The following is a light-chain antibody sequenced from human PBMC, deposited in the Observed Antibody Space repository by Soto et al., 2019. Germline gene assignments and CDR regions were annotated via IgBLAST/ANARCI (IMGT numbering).Light chain of an antibody. CDR2: KAS. V-gene: IGKV1-5*03. J-gene: IGKJ1*01. Sequence: DIQMTQSPSTLSASKGDRVTITCRASQSISSWLAWYQQKPGKAPKLLINKASSLESGVPSRFSGSGSGTEFTLTISSLQPDDFATYYCQQYSTYSRTFGQGTKVEIK. CDR1: QSISSW. CDR3: QQYSTYSRT.